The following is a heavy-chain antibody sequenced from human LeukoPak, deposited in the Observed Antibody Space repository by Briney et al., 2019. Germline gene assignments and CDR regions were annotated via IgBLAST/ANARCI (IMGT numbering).Heavy chain of an antibody. Sequence: GGSLRLSCTASGNYWMHWVRQVPGKGLVWVSHINSDGSWTSYADSVKGRFTISKDNAKNTVYLQMNSLRAEDTAVYYCVSFYETYWGRGTLVTVSS. D-gene: IGHD2/OR15-2a*01. CDR2: INSDGSWT. J-gene: IGHJ4*02. V-gene: IGHV3-74*01. CDR1: GNYW. CDR3: VSFYETY.